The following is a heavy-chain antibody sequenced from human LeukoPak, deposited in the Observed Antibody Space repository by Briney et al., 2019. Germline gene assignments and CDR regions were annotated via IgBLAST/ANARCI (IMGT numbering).Heavy chain of an antibody. V-gene: IGHV4-61*02. Sequence: SGTLSLTCTVSGGSISSGSYYWSWIRQPAGKGLEWIGRIYTSGSTNYNPSLKGRVTISVDTSKNQFSLKLSSVTAADTAVYYCARDSGKDYYGSGSPRYYYMDVWGKGTTVTVSS. D-gene: IGHD3-10*01. CDR1: GGSISSGSYY. CDR3: ARDSGKDYYGSGSPRYYYMDV. J-gene: IGHJ6*03. CDR2: IYTSGST.